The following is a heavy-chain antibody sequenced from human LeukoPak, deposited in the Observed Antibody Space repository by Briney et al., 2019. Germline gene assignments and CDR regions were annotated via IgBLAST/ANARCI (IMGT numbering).Heavy chain of an antibody. V-gene: IGHV4-59*01. Sequence: SETLSLTCTVSGGSISNYYWSWIRQPPGKGLEWIGYIYYSGSTYYNPSLRSRVTISVDTSKNQFSLNLNSVTAADTAVYYCARYYCDGDCSHFDYWGQGTLVTVSS. D-gene: IGHD2-21*02. CDR3: ARYYCDGDCSHFDY. CDR2: IYYSGST. CDR1: GGSISNYY. J-gene: IGHJ4*02.